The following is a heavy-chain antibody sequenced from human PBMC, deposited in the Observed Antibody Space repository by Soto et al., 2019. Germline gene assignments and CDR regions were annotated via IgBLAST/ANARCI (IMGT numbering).Heavy chain of an antibody. CDR1: GGTFSSYA. CDR3: AKGIEAVADFFDY. J-gene: IGHJ4*02. Sequence: ASVKVSCKASGGTFSSYAISWVRQAPGQGLEWMGGIIPIFGTANYAQKFQGRVTITADESTSTAYMELSSLRSEDTAVYYCAKGIEAVADFFDYWGQGTLVTAPQ. CDR2: IIPIFGTA. V-gene: IGHV1-69*13. D-gene: IGHD6-19*01.